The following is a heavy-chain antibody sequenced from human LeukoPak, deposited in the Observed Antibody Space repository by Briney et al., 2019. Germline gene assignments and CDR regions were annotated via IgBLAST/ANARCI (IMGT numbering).Heavy chain of an antibody. CDR1: GYTFTSYD. D-gene: IGHD6-19*01. J-gene: IGHJ6*02. CDR3: ARDGDSSGWYRYYYYYGMDV. Sequence: SVKVSCKASGYTFTSYDINWVRQATGQGLEWMGWMNPNSGNTGYAQKFQGRVTMTRNTSISTAYMELSSLRSEDTAVYYCARDGDSSGWYRYYYYYGMDVWGQGTTVTVSS. V-gene: IGHV1-8*01. CDR2: MNPNSGNT.